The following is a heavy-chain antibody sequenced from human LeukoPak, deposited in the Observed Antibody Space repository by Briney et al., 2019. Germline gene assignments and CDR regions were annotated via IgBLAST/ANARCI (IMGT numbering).Heavy chain of an antibody. CDR1: GFTFSSYS. V-gene: IGHV3-21*01. Sequence: GGSLRLSCAASGFTFSSYSMNWVRQAPGKGLEWVSSISSSSSYIYYADSVKGRFTISGDNAKNSLYLQMNSLSAEDTAVYYCARCPLIAARPDYYYGMDVWGQGTTVTVSS. CDR2: ISSSSSYI. J-gene: IGHJ6*02. D-gene: IGHD6-6*01. CDR3: ARCPLIAARPDYYYGMDV.